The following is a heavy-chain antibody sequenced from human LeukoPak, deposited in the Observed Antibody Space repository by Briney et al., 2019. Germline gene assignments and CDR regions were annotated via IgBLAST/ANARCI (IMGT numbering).Heavy chain of an antibody. CDR1: GYSISSGYY. Sequence: PSETLSLTCTVSGYSISSGYYWGWIRQPPGKGLEWIGSIYHNGSTYYNPSLKSRVTISVDTSKNQFSLKLSSATAADTAVYYCARDCSSTSCRRGWFDPWGQGTLVTVSS. CDR2: IYHNGST. V-gene: IGHV4-38-2*02. CDR3: ARDCSSTSCRRGWFDP. D-gene: IGHD2-2*01. J-gene: IGHJ5*02.